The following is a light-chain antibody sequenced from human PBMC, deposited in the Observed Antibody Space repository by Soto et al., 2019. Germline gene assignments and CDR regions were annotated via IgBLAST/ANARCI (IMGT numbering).Light chain of an antibody. Sequence: QSVLTQPASGSGSPGQSITLSCSGSSSDVGAYNYVSWYQQHPGKAPKLMIYEVSNRPSGVSNRFSGSKSGNTASLTISGLQADDEADYYCSSYTTTSTLGVFGGGTKLTVL. V-gene: IGLV2-14*01. CDR3: SSYTTTSTLGV. J-gene: IGLJ2*01. CDR1: SSDVGAYNY. CDR2: EVS.